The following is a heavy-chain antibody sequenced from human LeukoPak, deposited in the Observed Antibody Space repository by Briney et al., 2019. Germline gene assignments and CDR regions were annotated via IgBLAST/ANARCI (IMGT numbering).Heavy chain of an antibody. J-gene: IGHJ4*02. Sequence: SETLSLTCTVSGGSISSGGYYWSWIRQPPGKGLEWIGYIYHSGSTYYNPSLKSRVTISVDRSKNQFSLNLSSVTAADTAVYYCARDQGYSYCYFDYWGQGTLVTVSS. V-gene: IGHV4-30-2*01. D-gene: IGHD5-18*01. CDR2: IYHSGST. CDR1: GGSISSGGYY. CDR3: ARDQGYSYCYFDY.